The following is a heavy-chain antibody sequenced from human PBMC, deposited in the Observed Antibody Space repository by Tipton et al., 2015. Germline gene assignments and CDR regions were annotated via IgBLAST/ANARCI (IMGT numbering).Heavy chain of an antibody. D-gene: IGHD4-23*01. J-gene: IGHJ4*02. CDR1: GGSLSSGSYY. CDR2: VYHSGST. V-gene: IGHV4-61*01. CDR3: ARARGRHGGLFDS. Sequence: TLSLTCTVSGGSLSSGSYYWSWIRQPPGKGLEWIGEVYHSGSTNYNPSLKSRVTISLDTSKTQFSLEMRSVTATDTAVYYCARARGRHGGLFDSWGQGILVTVSS.